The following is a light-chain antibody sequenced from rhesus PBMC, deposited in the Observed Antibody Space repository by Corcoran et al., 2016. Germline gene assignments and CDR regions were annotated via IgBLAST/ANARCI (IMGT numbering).Light chain of an antibody. CDR3: GSYTTSSTFI. CDR1: SSDIGGSNY. Sequence: QSAPTQPPSVSGSPGPSVTISCTGTSSDIGGSNYVSWYQQHPGKAPKLMIYGVRNRPSGVSDRFSGSKSGNTASLTISGLQAEDEADYYCGSYTTSSTFIFGAGTRLTVL. J-gene: IGLJ1*01. V-gene: IGLV2S7*01. CDR2: GVR.